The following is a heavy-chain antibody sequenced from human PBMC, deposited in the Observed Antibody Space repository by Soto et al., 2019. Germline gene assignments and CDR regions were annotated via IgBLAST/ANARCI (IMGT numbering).Heavy chain of an antibody. V-gene: IGHV3-7*01. D-gene: IGHD6-19*01. J-gene: IGHJ4*02. Sequence: GSLRLSCAASGFTFSSYWMSWVRQAPGKGLEWVANIKQDGSEKYYVDSVKGRFTISRDNAKNSLYLQMNSLRAEDTAVYYCARDPRIAVAGTVYWGQGTLVTVSS. CDR1: GFTFSSYW. CDR2: IKQDGSEK. CDR3: ARDPRIAVAGTVY.